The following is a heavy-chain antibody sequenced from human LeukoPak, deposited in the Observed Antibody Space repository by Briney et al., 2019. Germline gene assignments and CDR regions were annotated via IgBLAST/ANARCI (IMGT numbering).Heavy chain of an antibody. CDR1: GFTFSSYA. V-gene: IGHV3-23*01. J-gene: IGHJ4*02. D-gene: IGHD6-13*01. Sequence: GGSLRLSCAASGFTFSSYAMSWVRQAPGKGLEWVSAISGSGGSTYYADSVKGRYTISRDNSKNTLYLQMNSLRAEDTAVYYCARDGMAYSSSWFYWGQGTLVTVSS. CDR2: ISGSGGST. CDR3: ARDGMAYSSSWFY.